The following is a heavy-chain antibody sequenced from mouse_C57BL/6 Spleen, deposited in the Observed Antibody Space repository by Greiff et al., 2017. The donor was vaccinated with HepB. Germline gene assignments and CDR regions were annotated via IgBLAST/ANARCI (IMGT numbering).Heavy chain of an antibody. V-gene: IGHV1-78*01. CDR3: ARPPPGSSSYFDV. CDR2: IYPRDGST. CDR1: GYTFTDHT. Sequence: VQLVESDAELVKPGASVKISCKVSGYTFTDHTIHWMKQRPEQGLEWIGYIYPRDGSTKYNEKFKGKATLTADKSSSTAYMQLNSLTSEDSAVYFCARPPPGSSSYFDVWGTGTTVTVSS. J-gene: IGHJ1*03. D-gene: IGHD1-1*01.